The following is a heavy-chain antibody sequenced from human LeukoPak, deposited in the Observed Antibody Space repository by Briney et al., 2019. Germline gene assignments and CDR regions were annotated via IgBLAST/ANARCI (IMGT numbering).Heavy chain of an antibody. J-gene: IGHJ5*02. Sequence: MPSETLSLTCTVSGGSISSSSYYWGWIRQPPGKGLEWIGYIYYSGSTNYNPSLKSRVTISVDTSKNQFSLKLSSVTAADTAVYYCATTGVRPEGWFDPWGQGTLVTVSS. CDR2: IYYSGST. CDR3: ATTGVRPEGWFDP. CDR1: GGSISSSSYY. D-gene: IGHD1-1*01. V-gene: IGHV4-61*05.